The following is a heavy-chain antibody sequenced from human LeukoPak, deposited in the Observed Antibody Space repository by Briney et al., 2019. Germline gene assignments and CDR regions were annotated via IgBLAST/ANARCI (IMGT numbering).Heavy chain of an antibody. J-gene: IGHJ4*02. D-gene: IGHD2-2*01. CDR3: ARDRPRYCSSTSCYFDY. CDR1: GFTFSSYW. CDR2: IKQAGSEK. V-gene: IGHV3-7*04. Sequence: PGGSLRPSCAASGFTFSSYWMSWVRQAPGKGLEWVANIKQAGSEKYYVDSVKGRFTISRDNAKNSLYLQMNSLRAEDTAVYYCARDRPRYCSSTSCYFDYWGQGTLVTVSS.